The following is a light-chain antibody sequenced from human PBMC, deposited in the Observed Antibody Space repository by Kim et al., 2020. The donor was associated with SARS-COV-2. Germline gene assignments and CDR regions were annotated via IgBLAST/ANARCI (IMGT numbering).Light chain of an antibody. Sequence: ATRNCKSDQGVLYSSNNKNYLAWYQQKPGQPPKLLIYWASTRESGVPDRFSGSGSGTDFTLTISSLQAEDVAVYYCQQYYSTPYTFGQGTKLEI. J-gene: IGKJ2*01. CDR1: QGVLYSSNNKNY. CDR2: WAS. V-gene: IGKV4-1*01. CDR3: QQYYSTPYT.